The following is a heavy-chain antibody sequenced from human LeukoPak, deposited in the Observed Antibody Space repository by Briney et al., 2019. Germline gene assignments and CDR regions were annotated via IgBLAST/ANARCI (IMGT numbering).Heavy chain of an antibody. CDR2: FDPEDGET. CDR3: ATVVHYYDSSGPGGFLDY. J-gene: IGHJ4*02. V-gene: IGHV1-24*01. CDR1: GYTLTELS. Sequence: GASVKVSCKVSGYTLTELSMHWVRQAPGKGLEWMGGFDPEDGETIYAQKFQGRVTMTEDTSTDTAYMELSSLRSEDTAVYYCATVVHYYDSSGPGGFLDYWGQGTLVTVSS. D-gene: IGHD3-22*01.